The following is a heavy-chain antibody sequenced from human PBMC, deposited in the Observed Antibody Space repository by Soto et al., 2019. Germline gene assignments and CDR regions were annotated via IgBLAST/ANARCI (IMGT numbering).Heavy chain of an antibody. CDR2: IVVGSGST. J-gene: IGHJ4*02. D-gene: IGHD1-7*01. V-gene: IGHV1-58*01. CDR1: GFTFTSSA. CDR3: AADGPLTATTGGHY. Sequence: ASVKVSCKASGFTFTSSAVQWMRQGRGQRLEWIGWIVVGSGSTNYAQKFQDRVTINRAKSTNTAYMELSSLRSEDTAVYYCAADGPLTATTGGHYWGQGTLVTVSS.